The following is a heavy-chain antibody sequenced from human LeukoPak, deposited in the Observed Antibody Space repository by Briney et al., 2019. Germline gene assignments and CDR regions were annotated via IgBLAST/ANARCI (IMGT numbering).Heavy chain of an antibody. D-gene: IGHD2-15*01. J-gene: IGHJ4*02. Sequence: SETLSLTCTVSGGSISSSSYYWGWIRQPPGKGLEWIGSIYYSGSTYYNPSLKSRVTISVDTSKNQFPLKLSSVTAADTAVYYCARVYPSGEGYWGQGTLVTVSS. CDR2: IYYSGST. V-gene: IGHV4-39*06. CDR3: ARVYPSGEGY. CDR1: GGSISSSSYY.